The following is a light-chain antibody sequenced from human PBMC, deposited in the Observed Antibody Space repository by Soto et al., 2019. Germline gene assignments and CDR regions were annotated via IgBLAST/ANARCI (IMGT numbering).Light chain of an antibody. CDR3: AAWDDSLRAYV. CDR1: SSNIGSNT. V-gene: IGLV1-44*01. CDR2: SND. Sequence: QSVLTQPPSTSGTPGQRVTISCSGSSSNIGSNTVTWYQQLPGTAPKLLIYSNDQRPSGVPDRFSGSKSGPSASLAISGLQSEDEADYYCAAWDDSLRAYVFGTGTKLTVL. J-gene: IGLJ1*01.